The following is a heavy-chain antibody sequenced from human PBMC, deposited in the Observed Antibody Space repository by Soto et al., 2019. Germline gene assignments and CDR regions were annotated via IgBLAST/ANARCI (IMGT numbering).Heavy chain of an antibody. CDR1: GFTFSSYS. D-gene: IGHD3-3*01. Sequence: LRLSCAVSGFTFSSYSMNWVRQAPGKGLEGVSYISSSGSTRYYSDSVKGRFTISRDNAKNSLYLQMNSLRDEDTAVYYCARVKYEFFDYWGQGILVTVSS. V-gene: IGHV3-48*02. CDR3: ARVKYEFFDY. CDR2: ISSSGSTR. J-gene: IGHJ4*02.